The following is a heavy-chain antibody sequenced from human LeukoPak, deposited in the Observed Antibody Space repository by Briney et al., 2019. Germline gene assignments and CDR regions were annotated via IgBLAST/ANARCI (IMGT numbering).Heavy chain of an antibody. CDR1: GGSISSSSYY. Sequence: SETLSLTCTVSGGSISSSSYYWGWIRQPPGKGLEWIGSIYYSGSTYYNPSLKSRVTISVDTSKNQFSLKLSSVTAADTAVYYCARSPLDYDSGRPFDYWGQGTLVTVSS. CDR2: IYYSGST. D-gene: IGHD3-10*01. V-gene: IGHV4-39*01. J-gene: IGHJ4*02. CDR3: ARSPLDYDSGRPFDY.